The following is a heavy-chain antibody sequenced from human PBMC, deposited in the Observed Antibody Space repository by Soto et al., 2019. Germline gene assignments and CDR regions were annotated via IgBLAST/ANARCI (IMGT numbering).Heavy chain of an antibody. D-gene: IGHD3-10*01. Sequence: QVQLVQSGAEVKKPGASVTVSCKASGYTFTNYHIHWVRQAPGQGLEWMGITNPSSGATSYAQRFQGRVTMTSDTSTSTLYMALSSLRSEDTATYYCAKLYNVIRGNYWGQGTLVTVSS. V-gene: IGHV1-46*01. CDR3: AKLYNVIRGNY. CDR1: GYTFTNYH. J-gene: IGHJ4*02. CDR2: TNPSSGAT.